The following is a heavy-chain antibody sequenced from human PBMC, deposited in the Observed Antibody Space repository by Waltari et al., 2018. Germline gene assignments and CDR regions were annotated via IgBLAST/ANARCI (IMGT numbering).Heavy chain of an antibody. CDR2: INPNSGGT. V-gene: IGHV1-2*04. CDR1: GYTFTGSY. D-gene: IGHD6-13*01. CDR3: ARAASIAAAGTRPFDY. J-gene: IGHJ4*02. Sequence: QVQLVQSGAEVKKPGASVKVSCKASGYTFTGSYIHWVRRAPGQGLEWMGWINPNSGGTNYAQKFQGWVTMTRDTSISTAYMELSRLRSDDTAVYYCARAASIAAAGTRPFDYWGQGTLVTVSS.